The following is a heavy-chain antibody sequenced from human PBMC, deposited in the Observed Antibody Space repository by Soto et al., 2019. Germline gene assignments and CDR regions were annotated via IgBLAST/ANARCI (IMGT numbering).Heavy chain of an antibody. J-gene: IGHJ4*02. CDR2: IYYSGST. D-gene: IGHD3-10*01. Sequence: SENLYLTCAVSGGSISRYYWSWIRQRSGKGLEWIGYIYYSGSTNYNPSLKSRVTISVDTSKNQFSLKLSSVTAADTAVYYFASWSNGSGTLDYCGQGTLVTLSS. CDR3: ASWSNGSGTLDY. V-gene: IGHV4-59*01. CDR1: GGSISRYY.